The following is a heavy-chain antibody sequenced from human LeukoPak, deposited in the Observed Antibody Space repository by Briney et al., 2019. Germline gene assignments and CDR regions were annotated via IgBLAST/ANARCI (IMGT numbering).Heavy chain of an antibody. V-gene: IGHV3-21*01. CDR3: ARDPVVVVPAAINYMDV. CDR1: GFTFSSYW. CDR2: ISSSSSYI. Sequence: PGGSLRLSCGASGFTFSSYWMHWVRQAPGKGLEWVSSISSSSSYIYYADSVKGRFTISRDNAKNSLYLQMNSLKAEDTAVYYCARDPVVVVPAAINYMDVWGKGTTVTVSS. J-gene: IGHJ6*03. D-gene: IGHD2-2*01.